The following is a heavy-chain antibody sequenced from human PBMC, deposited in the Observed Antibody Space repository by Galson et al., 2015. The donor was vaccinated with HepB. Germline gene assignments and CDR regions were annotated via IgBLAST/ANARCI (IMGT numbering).Heavy chain of an antibody. CDR2: INAGNGNT. D-gene: IGHD6-13*01. CDR3: ARGVVEGSSCYDDSVTFDY. Sequence: SVKVSCKASGYTFTSYAMHWVRQAPGQRLEWMGWINAGNGNTKYSQKFQGRVTITRDKSASTAYMELRSLRSEDTAEYYCARGVVEGSSCYDDSVTFDYWGQGTLVTVSS. CDR1: GYTFTSYA. V-gene: IGHV1-3*01. J-gene: IGHJ4*02.